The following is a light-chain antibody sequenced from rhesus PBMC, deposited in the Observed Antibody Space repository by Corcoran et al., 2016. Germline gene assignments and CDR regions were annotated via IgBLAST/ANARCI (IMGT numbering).Light chain of an antibody. CDR2: GAS. Sequence: QVILTQSPATLSLSPGERATLSCRASQSVSSYLAWYQQKPGQAPRLLIYGASSRATGIPERFRGSGSGTDVTLTISSLEPEDVGVYHCYQHSSGYSFGQGTKVEIK. V-gene: IGKV3-10*01. CDR3: YQHSSGYS. CDR1: QSVSSY. J-gene: IGKJ2*01.